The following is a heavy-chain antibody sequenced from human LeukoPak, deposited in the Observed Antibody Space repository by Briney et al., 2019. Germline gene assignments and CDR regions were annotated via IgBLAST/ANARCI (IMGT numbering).Heavy chain of an antibody. CDR1: GGSISSGDYY. CDR2: IYYSGST. V-gene: IGHV4-30-4*01. J-gene: IGHJ3*02. CDR3: ARAMKDAFDM. Sequence: SETLSLTCTVSGGSISSGDYYWSWIRQPPGKGLEWIGYIYYSGSTYYNPSLKSRVTISVDTSKNQFSLKLSSVTAADTAVYYCARAMKDAFDMGAKGQWSPSLQ.